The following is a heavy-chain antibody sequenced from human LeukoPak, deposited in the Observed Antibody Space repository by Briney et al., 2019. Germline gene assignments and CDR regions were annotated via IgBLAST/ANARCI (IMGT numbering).Heavy chain of an antibody. CDR2: ISWNSGSI. J-gene: IGHJ4*02. CDR3: ARMGSDLAAAVDY. CDR1: GFTFDDYA. V-gene: IGHV3-9*01. Sequence: GGSLRLSCAASGFTFDDYAIHWVRQAPGKGLEWVSGISWNSGSIGYADSVKGRFTISRDNAKNSLYLQMNSLRAEDTAVYYCARMGSDLAAAVDYWGQGTLVTVSS. D-gene: IGHD6-13*01.